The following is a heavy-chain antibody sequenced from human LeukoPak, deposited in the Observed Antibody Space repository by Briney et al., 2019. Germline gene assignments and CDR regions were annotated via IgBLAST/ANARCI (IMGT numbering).Heavy chain of an antibody. CDR1: GGSISSSSYY. Sequence: PSETLSLTCTVSGGSISSSSYYWGWIRQPPGKGLEWIGSIYYSGSTYYNPSLKSRVTISVDTSKNQFSLKLSSVTAADTAVYYCARTRGQWLVPVDYWGQGTLVTVSS. CDR3: ARTRGQWLVPVDY. CDR2: IYYSGST. D-gene: IGHD6-19*01. J-gene: IGHJ4*02. V-gene: IGHV4-39*01.